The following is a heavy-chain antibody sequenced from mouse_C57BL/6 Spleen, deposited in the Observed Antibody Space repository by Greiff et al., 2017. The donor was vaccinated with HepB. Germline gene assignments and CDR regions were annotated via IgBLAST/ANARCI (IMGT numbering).Heavy chain of an antibody. CDR1: GYSFTDYN. CDR3: ARSGDWDYAMDY. Sequence: VHVKQSGPELVKPGASVKISCKASGYSFTDYNMNWVKQSNGKSLEWIGVINPNYGTTSYNQKFKGKATLTVDQSSSTAYMQLNSLTSEDSAVYYCARSGDWDYAMDYWGQGTSVTVSS. V-gene: IGHV1-39*01. J-gene: IGHJ4*01. D-gene: IGHD4-1*01. CDR2: INPNYGTT.